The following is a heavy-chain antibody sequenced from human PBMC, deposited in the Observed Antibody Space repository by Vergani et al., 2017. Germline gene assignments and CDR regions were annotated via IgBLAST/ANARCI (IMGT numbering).Heavy chain of an antibody. CDR2: TSTDGST. CDR1: GGAVNSGSNF. CDR3: ARVQELYDFWSGYRVRYYYYMDV. D-gene: IGHD3-3*01. Sequence: QVQLQESGPGLVKPSQTLSLTCSVSGGAVNSGSNFWTWIRQPAGKGLEWIGRTSTDGSTNYNPSLKSRVTISVDTSKNQFSLKLSSVTAADTAVYYCARVQELYDFWSGYRVRYYYYMDVWGKGTTVTVSS. V-gene: IGHV4-61*02. J-gene: IGHJ6*03.